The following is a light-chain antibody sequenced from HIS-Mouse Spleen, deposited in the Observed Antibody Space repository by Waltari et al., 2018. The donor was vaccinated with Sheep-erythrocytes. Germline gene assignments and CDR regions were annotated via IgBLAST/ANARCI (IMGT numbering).Light chain of an antibody. CDR1: QGISSW. J-gene: IGKJ5*01. CDR2: AAS. CDR3: QQANSFPIT. Sequence: DIQMTQSPSSLSASVGDRVHITCRASQGISSWLAWYPQTPGKAPKLLIYAASSLQSGVPSGFSGSGSGTDFTLTISSLQPEDFATYYCQQANSFPITFGQGTRLEIK. V-gene: IGKV1-12*01.